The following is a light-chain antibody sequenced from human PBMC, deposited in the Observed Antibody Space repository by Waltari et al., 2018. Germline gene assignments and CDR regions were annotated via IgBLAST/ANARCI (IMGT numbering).Light chain of an antibody. J-gene: IGKJ2*01. CDR3: QQSYSTPRT. V-gene: IGKV1-39*01. Sequence: DIQMTQSPSSLSASVGDRVPITCRASQSISSYLNWYQQKPGKAPKLLIYAPSSLQSGVPSRFSGSGSGTDFTLTISSLQPEDFATYYCQQSYSTPRTFGQGTKLEIK. CDR2: APS. CDR1: QSISSY.